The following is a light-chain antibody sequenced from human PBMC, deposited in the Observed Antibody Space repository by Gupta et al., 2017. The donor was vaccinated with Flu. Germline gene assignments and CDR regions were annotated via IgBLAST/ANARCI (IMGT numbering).Light chain of an antibody. V-gene: IGLV2-23*02. Sequence: QSALTQPVSVSGAPGQSITLSCTGTSSDLGSYNLVSWYQQHPDKAPKLMIYEVSTRPSGISSRFSGSKSGNTASLTISGLQTEDEADYYCCTYAGSYLFGTGTKVTVL. CDR2: EVS. CDR3: CTYAGSYL. J-gene: IGLJ1*01. CDR1: SSDLGSYNL.